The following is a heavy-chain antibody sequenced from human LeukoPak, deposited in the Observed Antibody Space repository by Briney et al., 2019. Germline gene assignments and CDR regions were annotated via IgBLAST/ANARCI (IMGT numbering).Heavy chain of an antibody. V-gene: IGHV3-64D*06. D-gene: IGHD3-9*01. Sequence: GGSLRLSCSASGFTFSSYAMHWVRQAPGPGLEYVSAISSNGGSTYYADSVKGRFTISRDNSKNTLYLQMSSLRAEDTAVYYCVKGGGSYYDILTGQEGFDYWGQGTLVTVSS. J-gene: IGHJ4*02. CDR2: ISSNGGST. CDR3: VKGGGSYYDILTGQEGFDY. CDR1: GFTFSSYA.